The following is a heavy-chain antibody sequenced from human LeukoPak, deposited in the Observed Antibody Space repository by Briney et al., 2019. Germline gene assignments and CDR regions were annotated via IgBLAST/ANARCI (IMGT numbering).Heavy chain of an antibody. J-gene: IGHJ4*02. D-gene: IGHD3/OR15-3a*01. CDR3: ATYGGTGYYGFAY. Sequence: SETLSLTCTVSGGSISSYYWSWIRQPPGKGQEWIGYIYYSGSTNYNPSLKSRVTISVDTSKNQFSLKLSSVTAADTAVYYCATYGGTGYYGFAYWGQGTLVTVSS. CDR1: GGSISSYY. CDR2: IYYSGST. V-gene: IGHV4-59*01.